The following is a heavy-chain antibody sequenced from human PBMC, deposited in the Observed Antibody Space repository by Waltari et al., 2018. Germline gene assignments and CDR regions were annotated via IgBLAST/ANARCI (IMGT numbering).Heavy chain of an antibody. D-gene: IGHD1-26*01. CDR2: IHYSGSR. V-gene: IGHV4-59*01. Sequence: QVPLQESGPGLVKPSETLSLTCTVSGGATSTYDWSWFRQSPGKGLEWMGYIHYSGSRVYNPSLRSRLSISLDTPNNQFSLRLRSVTAADAAIYYCARADTSTSYFYYYMDVWGKGTTVTVSS. CDR1: GGATSTYD. CDR3: ARADTSTSYFYYYMDV. J-gene: IGHJ6*03.